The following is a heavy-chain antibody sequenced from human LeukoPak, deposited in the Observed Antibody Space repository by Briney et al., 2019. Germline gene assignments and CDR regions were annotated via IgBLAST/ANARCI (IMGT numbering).Heavy chain of an antibody. CDR3: ARDEYTIENWFDP. Sequence: SETLSLTRTVSGGSISSYYWSWIRQPAGKGLEWIGCIYTSGSTNYNPSLKSRVTMSVDTSKNQFSLKLSSVTAADTAVYYCARDEYTIENWFDPWGQGTLVTVSS. CDR2: IYTSGST. V-gene: IGHV4-4*07. CDR1: GGSISSYY. J-gene: IGHJ5*02. D-gene: IGHD3-3*01.